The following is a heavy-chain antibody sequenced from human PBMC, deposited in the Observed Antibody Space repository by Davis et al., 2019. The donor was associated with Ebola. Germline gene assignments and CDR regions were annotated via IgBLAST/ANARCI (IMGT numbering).Heavy chain of an antibody. Sequence: GESLKISCAASGFTFSSYSMNWVRQAPGKGLEWVSYISTSISTTYYADSVKGRFTISRDNARKSLYLQMNTLRAEDTAVYFCARDGSVYSTASLDSWGQGTLVTVSS. D-gene: IGHD6-6*01. V-gene: IGHV3-48*04. CDR2: ISTSISTT. CDR1: GFTFSSYS. J-gene: IGHJ5*01. CDR3: ARDGSVYSTASLDS.